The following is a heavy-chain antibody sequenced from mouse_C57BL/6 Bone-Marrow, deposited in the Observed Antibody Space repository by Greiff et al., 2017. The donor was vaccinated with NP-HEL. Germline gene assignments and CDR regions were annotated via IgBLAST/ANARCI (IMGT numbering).Heavy chain of an antibody. CDR1: GFTFSSYG. CDR2: ISSGGSYT. CDR3: ARHGANCDY. J-gene: IGHJ2*01. Sequence: EVQGVESGGDLVKPGGSLKLSCAASGFTFSSYGMSWVRQTPDKRLEWVATISSGGSYTYYPDSVKGRFTISRDNAKNTLYLQRSSLKSEDTAMYYCARHGANCDYWGQGTTLTVSS. V-gene: IGHV5-6*01. D-gene: IGHD1-1*01.